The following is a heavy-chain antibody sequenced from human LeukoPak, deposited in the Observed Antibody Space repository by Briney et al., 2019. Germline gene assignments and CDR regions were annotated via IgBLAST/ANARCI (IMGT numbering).Heavy chain of an antibody. J-gene: IGHJ3*02. D-gene: IGHD3-22*01. CDR2: ISGSGGST. CDR1: GFTFSSYA. CDR3: AKDDYYYDSSGYYLGDAFDI. V-gene: IGHV3-23*01. Sequence: GGSLRLSCAASGFTFSSYAMSWVRQAPGKGLEWVSAISGSGGSTYYADSVKGRFTISRDNSKNTLYLQMNSLRAEDTAVYYCAKDDYYYDSSGYYLGDAFDIWSQGTMVTVSS.